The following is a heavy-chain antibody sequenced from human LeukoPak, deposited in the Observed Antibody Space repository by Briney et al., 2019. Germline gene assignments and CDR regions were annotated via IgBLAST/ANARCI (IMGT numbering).Heavy chain of an antibody. V-gene: IGHV4-39*07. CDR3: ARDNAENDNWFDP. D-gene: IGHD1-1*01. J-gene: IGHJ5*02. CDR2: IYYRGST. CDR1: GRSITSSSYY. Sequence: SSETRSLTSIVSGRSITSSSYYCGWIRQPPWKGLEWTGRIYYRGSTYYNPSLKSRVTISVDTYKNQFSLKLSAVTAADTAVYYCARDNAENDNWFDPWGQGTLVIVSS.